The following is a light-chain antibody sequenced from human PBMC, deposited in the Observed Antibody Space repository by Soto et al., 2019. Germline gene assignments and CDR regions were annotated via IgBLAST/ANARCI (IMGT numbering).Light chain of an antibody. Sequence: QAASVSGSPGQSITISCTGSSSDVGGYNYVSWYQHHPGKVPKLMIYEVSNRPSGVSNRFSGSKSGNTASLSISGLQAEDEADYYCSSYTTSYTQVFGGGTKLTVL. CDR3: SSYTTSYTQV. CDR2: EVS. V-gene: IGLV2-14*01. J-gene: IGLJ3*02. CDR1: SSDVGGYNY.